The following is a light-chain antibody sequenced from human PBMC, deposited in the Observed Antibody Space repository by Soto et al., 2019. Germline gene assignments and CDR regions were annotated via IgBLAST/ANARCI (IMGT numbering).Light chain of an antibody. CDR2: KAS. CDR3: QHYNSYSEA. J-gene: IGKJ1*01. Sequence: DIQMAQSPSTLCVSVGDRVTITCRASQTISSWLAWYQQKPGKAPKLLIYKASTLKSGVPSRFSGSGSGTEFTLTISSLQPDDFATYYCQHYNSYSEAFGQGTKV. V-gene: IGKV1-5*03. CDR1: QTISSW.